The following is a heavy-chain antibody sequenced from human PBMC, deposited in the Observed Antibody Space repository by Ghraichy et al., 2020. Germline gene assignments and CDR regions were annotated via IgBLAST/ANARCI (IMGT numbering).Heavy chain of an antibody. CDR1: GFSLSTNAMS. CDR2: IDWDDDK. D-gene: IGHD1-26*01. Sequence: QTLTLTCTFSGFSLSTNAMSVSWVRQPPGKALEWLARIDWDDDKYYSTSLKTRLTISKDTSKNLVVLTMTNMDPVDTATYFCARIRSNGYYDTFDYWGQGTLVTVSS. V-gene: IGHV2-70*11. CDR3: ARIRSNGYYDTFDY. J-gene: IGHJ4*02.